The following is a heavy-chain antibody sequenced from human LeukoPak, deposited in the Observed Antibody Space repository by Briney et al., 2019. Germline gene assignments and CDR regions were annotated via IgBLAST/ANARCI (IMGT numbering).Heavy chain of an antibody. D-gene: IGHD2-15*01. J-gene: IGHJ4*02. V-gene: IGHV4-30-2*01. CDR1: GGSISSGDYS. CDR3: ARGPVFGDIVVVVAATLPRYFDY. CDR2: IYHSGRT. Sequence: SQTLSLTCAVSGGSISSGDYSWSWIRQPPGKGLEWIGYIYHSGRTFYNPSLKSRVTISVDTSKNQFSLKLSSVTAADTAVYYCARGPVFGDIVVVVAATLPRYFDYWGQGTLVTVSS.